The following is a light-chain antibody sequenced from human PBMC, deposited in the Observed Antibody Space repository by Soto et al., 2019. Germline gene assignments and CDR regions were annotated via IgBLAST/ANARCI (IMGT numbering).Light chain of an antibody. J-gene: IGKJ5*01. CDR1: QTFKKF. CDR3: QQRSNWPPIT. Sequence: EIVLTQSPATLSLSPGERATLSCRASQTFKKFLAWYHQKPGQPPRLLIYDASNRATGIPDRFSGSGSGTDFTLTVSSLEPEDSGVYFCQQRSNWPPITFGKGTRLDI. V-gene: IGKV3-11*01. CDR2: DAS.